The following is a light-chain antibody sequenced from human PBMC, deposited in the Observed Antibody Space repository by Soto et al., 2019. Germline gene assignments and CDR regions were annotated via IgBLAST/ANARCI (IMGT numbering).Light chain of an antibody. CDR2: GAS. CDR1: QSVNRNY. V-gene: IGKV3-20*01. Sequence: EIVLTQSPGTLSLSPGERATLSCMASQSVNRNYLAWYQQKPGQAPRLLFYGASSRATGIPDRFSGSGSGTDFTLTISRLEPEDFAVYYCQQYGSSPWTFGQGTKVDIK. CDR3: QQYGSSPWT. J-gene: IGKJ1*01.